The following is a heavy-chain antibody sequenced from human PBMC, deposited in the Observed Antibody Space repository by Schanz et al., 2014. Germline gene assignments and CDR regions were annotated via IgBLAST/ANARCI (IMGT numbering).Heavy chain of an antibody. CDR1: GYPFSNYG. V-gene: IGHV1-18*01. CDR3: ARDVPINDY. Sequence: QVQMVKSGAEVKKPGASVKVSCKASGYPFSNYGISWLRQAPGQGFEWMAWMSYNGNTKYAQSLQGRVTVTRDTSTSTSYMELRSLTSDDTAVYYCARDVPINDYWGQGTPVTVSS. D-gene: IGHD2-2*01. CDR2: MSYNGNT. J-gene: IGHJ4*02.